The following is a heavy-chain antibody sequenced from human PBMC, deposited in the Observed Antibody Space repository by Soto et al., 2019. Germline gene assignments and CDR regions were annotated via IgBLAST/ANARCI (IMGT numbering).Heavy chain of an antibody. CDR3: ARAPRYYYDSSGYPTPIYYFDY. D-gene: IGHD3-22*01. J-gene: IGHJ4*02. V-gene: IGHV4-34*01. Sequence: PSETLSLTCAVYGGSFSGYYWSWIRQPPGKGLEWIGEINHSGSTNYNPSLKSRVTISVDTSKNQFSLKLSSVTAADTAVYYCARAPRYYYDSSGYPTPIYYFDYWCQGTLVTVSS. CDR1: GGSFSGYY. CDR2: INHSGST.